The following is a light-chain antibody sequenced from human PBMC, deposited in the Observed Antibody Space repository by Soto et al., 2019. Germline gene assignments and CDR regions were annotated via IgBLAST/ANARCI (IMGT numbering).Light chain of an antibody. CDR2: GAS. CDR1: QSVSSSY. J-gene: IGKJ3*01. Sequence: EIVLTQSPGTLSLYPGERATLSCRASQSVSSSYLAWYQQKPGQAPRLLIYGASSRATGIPDRFSGSGSGTDFTLTISRLEPEDFAVYYCQQYGSSLLFGPGTKVIS. V-gene: IGKV3-20*01. CDR3: QQYGSSLL.